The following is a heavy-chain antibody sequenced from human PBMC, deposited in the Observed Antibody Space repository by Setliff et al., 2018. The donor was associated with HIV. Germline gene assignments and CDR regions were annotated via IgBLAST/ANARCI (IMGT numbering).Heavy chain of an antibody. CDR3: ARAEMSTIVAFDI. J-gene: IGHJ3*02. Sequence: SETLSLTCTVSDGSFSSDYWNWIRQTPGKGREWIGYIYYSGSTKYNPSLTSRVTISVDTSKNHFSLKLTSVTAADTAVYYCARAEMSTIVAFDIWGQGTMVTVSS. CDR1: DGSFSSDY. CDR2: IYYSGST. V-gene: IGHV4-59*01. D-gene: IGHD5-12*01.